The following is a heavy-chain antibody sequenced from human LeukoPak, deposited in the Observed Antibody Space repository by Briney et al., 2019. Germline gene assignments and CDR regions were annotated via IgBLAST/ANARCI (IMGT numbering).Heavy chain of an antibody. CDR1: GGSFSGYY. CDR3: ARGIRRDNWFDP. V-gene: IGHV4-34*01. J-gene: IGHJ5*02. CDR2: INHSGST. D-gene: IGHD1-1*01. Sequence: SETLSLTCAVYGGSFSGYYWSWIRQPPGKGLEWIGEINHSGSTNYNPPLKSRVTISVDTSKNQFSLKLSSVTAADTAVYYCARGIRRDNWFDPWGQGTLVTVSS.